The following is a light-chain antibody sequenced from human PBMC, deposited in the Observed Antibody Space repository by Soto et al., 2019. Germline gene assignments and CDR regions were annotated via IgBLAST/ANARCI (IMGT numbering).Light chain of an antibody. CDR2: GAS. CDR3: QQHSNFPLT. V-gene: IGKV3-11*01. Sequence: EIVLTQSPATLSLSPGERATLSCRASQSVSSYLAWYQRKPGQAPRLLIYGASNRATGIPARFSGSGSGTDFTLTISSLEPEDFAVYYCQQHSNFPLTFGGGTKVEIK. CDR1: QSVSSY. J-gene: IGKJ4*01.